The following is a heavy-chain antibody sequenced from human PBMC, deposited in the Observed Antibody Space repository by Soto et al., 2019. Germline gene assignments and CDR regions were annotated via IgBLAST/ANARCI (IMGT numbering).Heavy chain of an antibody. Sequence: ASVKVSCKVSGYTLTGFSMHWVRQAPGKGLEWMGGFDPEDGETIYAQKLQGRVTMTEDTSADTAYMELSSLRSEDTAVYYCATGYCSGGSCPVSMDVWGKGTTVTVSS. CDR1: GYTLTGFS. D-gene: IGHD2-15*01. J-gene: IGHJ6*04. CDR3: ATGYCSGGSCPVSMDV. V-gene: IGHV1-24*01. CDR2: FDPEDGET.